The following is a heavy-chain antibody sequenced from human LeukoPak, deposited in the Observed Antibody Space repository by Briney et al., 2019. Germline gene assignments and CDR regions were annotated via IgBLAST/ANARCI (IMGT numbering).Heavy chain of an antibody. D-gene: IGHD6-13*01. CDR1: GVSITNYY. CDR2: VFYTGST. V-gene: IGHV4-59*01. J-gene: IGHJ4*02. Sequence: SETLSLTCIVSGVSITNYYWTWIRQPPGEGLEWIGYVFYTGSTNYNPSLESRVTISVDTSKNQVSLKLTSMTAADTAVYYCATYSTASVGFHYWGRGTLVTVSS. CDR3: ATYSTASVGFHY.